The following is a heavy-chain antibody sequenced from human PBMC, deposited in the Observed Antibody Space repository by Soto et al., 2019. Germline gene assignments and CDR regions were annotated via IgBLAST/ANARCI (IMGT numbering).Heavy chain of an antibody. CDR1: GGSISSYY. CDR3: ASPFNRYDFWSGYLPDAFDI. J-gene: IGHJ3*02. Sequence: QVQLQESGPGLVKPSETLSLTCTVSGGSISSYYWSWIRQPPGKGLEWIGYIYYSGSTNYNPSLKSRVTISVDTSKNQFSLKLSSVTAADTAVYYCASPFNRYDFWSGYLPDAFDIWGQGTMVTVSS. D-gene: IGHD3-3*01. V-gene: IGHV4-59*01. CDR2: IYYSGST.